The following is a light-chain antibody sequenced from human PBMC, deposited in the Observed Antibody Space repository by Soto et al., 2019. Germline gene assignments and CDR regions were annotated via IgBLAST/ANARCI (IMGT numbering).Light chain of an antibody. CDR1: SSDVGSYNL. V-gene: IGLV2-23*01. J-gene: IGLJ3*02. CDR2: EGS. Sequence: QSALTQPASVSGSPGQSITISCTGTSSDVGSYNLVSWYHQHPGKAPKLMIYEGSKRPSGVSNRFSGSKSGNTASLTISGLQAEDEADYYCCSYAGSRTLVFGGAAQLTVL. CDR3: CSYAGSRTLV.